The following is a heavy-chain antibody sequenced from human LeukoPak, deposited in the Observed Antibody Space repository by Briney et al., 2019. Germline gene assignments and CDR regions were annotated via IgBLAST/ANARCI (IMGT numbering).Heavy chain of an antibody. V-gene: IGHV1-46*01. CDR3: ATPPPKPVFTYYYYGMDV. Sequence: ASVKVSCKASGYTFTSYYMHWVRQAPGQGLEWMGIINPSGGSTSYAQKFQGRVTMTEDTSTDTAYMELSSLRSEDTAVYYCATPPPKPVFTYYYYGMDVWGQGTTVTVSS. D-gene: IGHD2-21*01. CDR2: INPSGGST. CDR1: GYTFTSYY. J-gene: IGHJ6*02.